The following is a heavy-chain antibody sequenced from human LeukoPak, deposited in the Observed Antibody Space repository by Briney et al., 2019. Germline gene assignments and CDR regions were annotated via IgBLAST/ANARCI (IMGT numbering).Heavy chain of an antibody. CDR3: ARGVGYYGSGRPNYSYYYMDV. Sequence: PSETLSLTCAVYGGSFSGYYWSWIRQPPGKGLEWIGEINHSGSTNYNPSLKSGVTISVDTSKNQFSLKLISVTAADTAEYYCARGVGYYGSGRPNYSYYYMDVWGKGTTVTVSS. J-gene: IGHJ6*03. CDR2: INHSGST. D-gene: IGHD3-10*01. CDR1: GGSFSGYY. V-gene: IGHV4-34*01.